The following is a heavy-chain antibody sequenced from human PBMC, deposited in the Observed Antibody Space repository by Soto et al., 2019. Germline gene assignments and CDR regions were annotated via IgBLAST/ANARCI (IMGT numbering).Heavy chain of an antibody. Sequence: PSETLSLTCTVSGGSISSGGYYWSWIRQHPGKGLEWIGEINHSGSTNYNPSLKSRVTISVDTSKNQFSLKLSSVTAADTAVYYCARAPDYPNAFDIWGQGTMVTVSS. V-gene: IGHV4-39*07. D-gene: IGHD4-17*01. J-gene: IGHJ3*02. CDR3: ARAPDYPNAFDI. CDR1: GGSISSGGYY. CDR2: INHSGST.